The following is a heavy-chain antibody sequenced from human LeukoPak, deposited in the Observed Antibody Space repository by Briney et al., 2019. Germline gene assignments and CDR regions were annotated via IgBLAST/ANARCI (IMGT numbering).Heavy chain of an antibody. D-gene: IGHD6-19*01. CDR2: ISGSGGST. CDR1: GFTFSSYA. CDR3: AKDLIAVAGTALDY. J-gene: IGHJ4*02. Sequence: GGSLRLSCAAPGFTFSSYAMSWVRQAPGKGLEWVSAISGSGGSTYYADSVKGRFTISRDNSKNTLYLQMNSLRAEDTAVYYCAKDLIAVAGTALDYWGQGTLVTVSS. V-gene: IGHV3-23*01.